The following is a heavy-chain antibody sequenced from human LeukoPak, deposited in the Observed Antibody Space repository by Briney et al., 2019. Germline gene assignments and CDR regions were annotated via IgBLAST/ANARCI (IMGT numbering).Heavy chain of an antibody. J-gene: IGHJ6*02. CDR3: ERYKGFDA. Sequence: PSETLSLTCTVSGGSINNHYWSWIRQPPGKGLEWIGYIYYSGSTKYNPSLESRATISVDTSKNQFSLKLSSVTAADTAVYSCERYKGFDAWGPGTTVTV. CDR2: IYYSGST. V-gene: IGHV4-59*08. CDR1: GGSINNHY. D-gene: IGHD1-14*01.